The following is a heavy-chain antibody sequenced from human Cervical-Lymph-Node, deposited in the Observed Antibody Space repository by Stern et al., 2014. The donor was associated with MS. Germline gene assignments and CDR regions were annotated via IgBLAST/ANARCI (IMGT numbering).Heavy chain of an antibody. CDR3: TKDEERDGYNYLDH. Sequence: VQLLESGGGVVQPGRSLRLSCAASGFIFSNYGMHWVRQAPGKGLEWVAVISYAGSNKYYADSVQGRFTISRDNSKNTVYLQMNSLRAEDTAVYYCTKDEERDGYNYLDHWGQGTLVTVSS. D-gene: IGHD5-24*01. CDR2: ISYAGSNK. J-gene: IGHJ4*02. V-gene: IGHV3-30*18. CDR1: GFIFSNYG.